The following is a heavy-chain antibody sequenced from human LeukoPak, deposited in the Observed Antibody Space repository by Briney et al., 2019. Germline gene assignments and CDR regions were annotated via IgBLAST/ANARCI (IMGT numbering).Heavy chain of an antibody. J-gene: IGHJ3*02. Sequence: PSETLSLTCTVSGGSISSGDYYWSWIRQPPGKSLEWIGYIYYSGSTYYNPSLKSRVTISVDTSKNQFSLKLSSVTAADTAVYYCASGYNWNGALHAFDIWGQGTMVTVSS. V-gene: IGHV4-30-4*08. CDR2: IYYSGST. D-gene: IGHD1-20*01. CDR3: ASGYNWNGALHAFDI. CDR1: GGSISSGDYY.